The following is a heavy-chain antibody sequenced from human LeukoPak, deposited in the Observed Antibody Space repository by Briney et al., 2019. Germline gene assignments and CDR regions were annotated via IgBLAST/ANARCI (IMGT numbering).Heavy chain of an antibody. CDR2: IRDKGYGHAT. CDR1: GFTFSDSA. D-gene: IGHD2-8*01. Sequence: GGSLRLSCAASGFTFSDSAIHWVRQASGKGLEWVGRIRDKGYGHATAYAASVKGRFTLSRDDSKNTAYLQMNSLKTEDTALNYCTRPNEGNWFDPWGQGTLVTVSS. CDR3: TRPNEGNWFDP. V-gene: IGHV3-73*01. J-gene: IGHJ5*02.